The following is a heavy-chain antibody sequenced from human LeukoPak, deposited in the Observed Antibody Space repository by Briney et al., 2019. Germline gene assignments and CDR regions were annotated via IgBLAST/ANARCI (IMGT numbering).Heavy chain of an antibody. CDR2: IYYSGST. CDR3: AGRLWRRDGYNLSAFDI. CDR1: GGSISSYY. J-gene: IGHJ3*02. V-gene: IGHV4-59*01. Sequence: SETLSLTCTVSGGSISSYYWNWIRQPPGKGLEWIGYIYYSGSTNYNPSLKSRVTILVDTSKNQFSLKLSSVTAAVTAVYYCAGRLWRRDGYNLSAFDIWGQGTMVTVSS. D-gene: IGHD5-24*01.